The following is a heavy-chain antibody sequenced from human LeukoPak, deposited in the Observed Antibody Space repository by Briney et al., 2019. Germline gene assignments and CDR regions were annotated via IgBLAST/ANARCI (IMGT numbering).Heavy chain of an antibody. Sequence: PGGSLRLSCAASGFTFSSYSMNWVRQAPGKGLEWVSYMSSSSSTIYYADSVKGRFTISRDNAKNSLYLQMNSLRAEDTAVYYCARGYTRPRNWFDPWGQGTLVTVSS. CDR2: MSSSSSTI. J-gene: IGHJ5*02. CDR1: GFTFSSYS. CDR3: ARGYTRPRNWFDP. D-gene: IGHD2-2*02. V-gene: IGHV3-48*01.